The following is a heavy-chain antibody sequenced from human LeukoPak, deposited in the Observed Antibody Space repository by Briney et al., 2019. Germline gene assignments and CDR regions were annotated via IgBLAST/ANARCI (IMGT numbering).Heavy chain of an antibody. CDR1: GYTLTSYG. J-gene: IGHJ4*02. D-gene: IGHD3-10*01. Sequence: ASVKVSCKASGYTLTSYGISWVRQAPGQGLEWMAWINVYSGDTYYAQKFQGRVTMTTDTSTSTAYMELRSLRADDTAVYYCARDGGYGSGSYYNVGVDYWGQGTLVTVSS. CDR3: ARDGGYGSGSYYNVGVDY. V-gene: IGHV1-18*01. CDR2: INVYSGDT.